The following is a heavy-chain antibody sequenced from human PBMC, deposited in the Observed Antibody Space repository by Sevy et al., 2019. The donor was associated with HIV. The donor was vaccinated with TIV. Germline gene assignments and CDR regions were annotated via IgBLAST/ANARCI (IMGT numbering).Heavy chain of an antibody. V-gene: IGHV1-18*04. CDR1: GYTFTSYG. CDR3: AKDLQFPHIVGDNYLVY. Sequence: ASVKVSCKASGYTFTSYGISWVRQAPGQGLEWMGWISAYNGNTNYAQKLQGRVTMTTDTSTSTAYMELRSLRSDDTAVYYCAKDLQFPHIVGDNYLVYWGQGTLVTVSS. CDR2: ISAYNGNT. J-gene: IGHJ4*02. D-gene: IGHD1-26*01.